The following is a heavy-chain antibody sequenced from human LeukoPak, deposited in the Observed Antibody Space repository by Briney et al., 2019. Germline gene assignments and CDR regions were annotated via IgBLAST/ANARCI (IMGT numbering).Heavy chain of an antibody. CDR2: ISSGGSTI. CDR3: ARDPTYDSSGYNYYYGMDV. J-gene: IGHJ6*02. V-gene: IGHV3-48*03. CDR1: GFTFSSYE. D-gene: IGHD3-22*01. Sequence: GGSLRLSCAASGFTFSSYEMNWVRQAPGKGLEWVSYISSGGSTIYYADSVKGRFTISRDNATNSLYLQMNSLRGEGTAVYYCARDPTYDSSGYNYYYGMDVWGQGTTVTVSS.